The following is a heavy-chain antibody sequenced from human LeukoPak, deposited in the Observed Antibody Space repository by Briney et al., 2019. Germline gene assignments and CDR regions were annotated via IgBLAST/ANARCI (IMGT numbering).Heavy chain of an antibody. J-gene: IGHJ4*02. Sequence: ASVKVSCKASGGTFSSYAISWVRQAPGQGLEWVGRIIPILGIANYAQKFQGRVTITADKATSTAYMELSSLRSEDTAVYYCTSGGWLQLEGYFDYWGQGTLVTVSS. CDR3: TSGGWLQLEGYFDY. CDR1: GGTFSSYA. V-gene: IGHV1-69*04. D-gene: IGHD5-24*01. CDR2: IIPILGIA.